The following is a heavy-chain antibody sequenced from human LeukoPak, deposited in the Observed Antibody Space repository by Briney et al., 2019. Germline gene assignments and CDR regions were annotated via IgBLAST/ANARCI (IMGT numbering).Heavy chain of an antibody. CDR3: AKGIYDGSGYLSYNWFDP. J-gene: IGHJ5*02. V-gene: IGHV3-21*04. Sequence: GGSLRLSCAASGFTFSSYSMNWVRQAPGKGLEWVSSISSSSSYIYYADSVKGRFTISRDNAKNSLYLQMNSLRAEDTALYYCAKGIYDGSGYLSYNWFDPWGQGTLVTVSS. D-gene: IGHD3-22*01. CDR2: ISSSSSYI. CDR1: GFTFSSYS.